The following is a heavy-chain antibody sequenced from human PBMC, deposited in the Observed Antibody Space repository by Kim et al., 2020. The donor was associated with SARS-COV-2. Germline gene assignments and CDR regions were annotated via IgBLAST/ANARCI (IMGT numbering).Heavy chain of an antibody. J-gene: IGHJ4*02. CDR3: TTGTTGGADDY. CDR2: K. Sequence: KYYADSVKGRLTISRDNSKNTLYLQMNSLRAEDTAVYYCTTGTTGGADDYWGQGTLVTVSS. V-gene: IGHV3-33*01. D-gene: IGHD1-1*01.